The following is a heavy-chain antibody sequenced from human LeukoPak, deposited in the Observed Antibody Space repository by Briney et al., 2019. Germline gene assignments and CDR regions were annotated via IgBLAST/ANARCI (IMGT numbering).Heavy chain of an antibody. D-gene: IGHD5-12*01. V-gene: IGHV3-21*01. CDR2: ISSSSSYI. J-gene: IGHJ5*02. CDR1: GFTYSSYS. CDR3: ARASGYGTNWFDP. Sequence: SGGSLRLSCAASGFTYSSYSMNWVRHAPGKGLEWVSSISSSSSYIYYADSVKGRFTISRDNAKNSLYLQMNSLRAEDTAVYYCARASGYGTNWFDPWGQGTLVTVSS.